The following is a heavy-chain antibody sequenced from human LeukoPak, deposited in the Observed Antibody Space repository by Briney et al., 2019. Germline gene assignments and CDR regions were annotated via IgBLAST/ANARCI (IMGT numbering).Heavy chain of an antibody. V-gene: IGHV3-30-3*01. CDR3: ARDRQGSRGLQYFQH. Sequence: GRSLRLSCAASGFTFSSYAMHWVRQAPGKGLEWVAVISYDGSNKYYADSVKGRFTISRDNSKNTLYLQMNSLRAEDTAVYYCARDRQGSRGLQYFQHWGQGTLVTVSS. CDR1: GFTFSSYA. D-gene: IGHD3-22*01. J-gene: IGHJ1*01. CDR2: ISYDGSNK.